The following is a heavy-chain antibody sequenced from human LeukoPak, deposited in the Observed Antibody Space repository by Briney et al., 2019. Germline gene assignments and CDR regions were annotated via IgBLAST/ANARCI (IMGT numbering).Heavy chain of an antibody. D-gene: IGHD5-12*01. V-gene: IGHV5-51*01. Sequence: GESLKISRKGSGYILTSYLLDWVRQNPGKGLEWIGIIYPGDSDTRYSPSFQGQVTISADKSISTAYLQWSSLKASDTAMYYCARARGYSAYDPFDYWGQGTLVTVSS. J-gene: IGHJ4*02. CDR2: IYPGDSDT. CDR1: GYILTSYL. CDR3: ARARGYSAYDPFDY.